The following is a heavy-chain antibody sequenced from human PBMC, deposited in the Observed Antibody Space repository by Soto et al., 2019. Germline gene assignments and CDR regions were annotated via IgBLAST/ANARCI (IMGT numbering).Heavy chain of an antibody. CDR3: ARDRGCISTSCYSLFDY. D-gene: IGHD2-2*01. J-gene: IGHJ4*02. CDR2: IWYDGSNK. CDR1: GFTFSSYG. V-gene: IGHV3-33*01. Sequence: QVQLVESGGGVVQPGRSLRLSCAASGFTFSSYGMHWVRQAPGKGLEWVAVIWYDGSNKYYADSVKGRFTISRDNSKNTLYLQMNSLRAEDTAVYYCARDRGCISTSCYSLFDYWGQGTLVTVSS.